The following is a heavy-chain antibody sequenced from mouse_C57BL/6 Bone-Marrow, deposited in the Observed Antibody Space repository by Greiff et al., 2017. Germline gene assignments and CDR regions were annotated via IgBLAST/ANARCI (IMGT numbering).Heavy chain of an antibody. CDR3: TGGYYGSSLFAY. V-gene: IGHV6-3*01. CDR1: GFTFSNYW. J-gene: IGHJ3*01. D-gene: IGHD1-1*01. Sequence: EVKVEESGGGLVQPGGSMKLSCVASGFTFSNYWMNWVRQSPEKGLEWVSQIRLKSDNYATHYEVSVKERFTISRDDSKSSVYLQMNNLRAEDTGIYYCTGGYYGSSLFAYWGQGTLVTVSA. CDR2: IRLKSDNYAT.